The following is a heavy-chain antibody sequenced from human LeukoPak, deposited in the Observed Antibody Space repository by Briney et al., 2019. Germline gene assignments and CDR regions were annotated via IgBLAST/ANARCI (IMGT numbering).Heavy chain of an antibody. CDR3: ARGGHDGTYYLSY. CDR1: GFTFSSYE. Sequence: PGGSLRLSCAASGFTFSSYEMNWVRQAPGKGLEWVSYISRSGSTIYYADSVKGRFTISRDNAKNSLYLQMNSLRAEDTAVYYCARGGHDGTYYLSYWGQGTLVTVSS. CDR2: ISRSGSTI. V-gene: IGHV3-48*03. J-gene: IGHJ4*02. D-gene: IGHD1-26*01.